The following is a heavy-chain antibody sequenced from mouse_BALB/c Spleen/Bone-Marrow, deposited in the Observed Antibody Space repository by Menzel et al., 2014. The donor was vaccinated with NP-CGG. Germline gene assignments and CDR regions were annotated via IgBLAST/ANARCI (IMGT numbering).Heavy chain of an antibody. V-gene: IGHV5-4*02. J-gene: IGHJ3*01. CDR3: VNYYGSTWLAY. CDR2: ISDGGSYT. D-gene: IGHD1-1*01. CDR1: GFTFSDYY. Sequence: EVKLVESGGGLVKPGGSLKLSCAASGFTFSDYYMYWVRQTPEKRLEWVATISDGGSYTYYPDSVKGRFTISRDNAKNNLYLQMSSLKSEDTAMYYCVNYYGSTWLAYWGQGTLVTVSA.